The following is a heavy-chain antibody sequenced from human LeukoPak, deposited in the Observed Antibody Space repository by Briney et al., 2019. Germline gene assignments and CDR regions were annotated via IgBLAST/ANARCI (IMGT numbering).Heavy chain of an antibody. CDR2: ISYDGGNK. V-gene: IGHV3-30*03. CDR3: AREVIQAAMTDPAFDY. D-gene: IGHD2-2*01. CDR1: GFTFSSYG. J-gene: IGHJ4*02. Sequence: GGSLRLSCAASGFTFSSYGMHWVRQAPGKGLEWVAVISYDGGNKYYADSVKGRFTISRDNSKNTLYLQMNSLRAEDTAVYYCAREVIQAAMTDPAFDYWGQGTLVTVSS.